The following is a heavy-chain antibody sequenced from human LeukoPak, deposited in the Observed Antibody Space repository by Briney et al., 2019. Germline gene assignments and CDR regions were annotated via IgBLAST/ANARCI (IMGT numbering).Heavy chain of an antibody. CDR3: ATPGIGITGRGEGVDV. Sequence: ASVKVSCKASGYIFIDYHMHWVQQAPGRGLEWMGRVDPEDGETVYAEKFQGRVTITADPSTDTAYMELSSLRSEDTAVYYCATPGIGITGRGEGVDVWGQGTTVTVSS. CDR1: GYIFIDYH. J-gene: IGHJ6*02. V-gene: IGHV1-69-2*01. D-gene: IGHD1-20*01. CDR2: VDPEDGET.